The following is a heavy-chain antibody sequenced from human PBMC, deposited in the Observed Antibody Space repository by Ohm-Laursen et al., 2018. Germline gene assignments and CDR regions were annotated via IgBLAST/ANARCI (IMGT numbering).Heavy chain of an antibody. CDR3: ARLSSLDSSRDY. Sequence: SDTLSLTCTVSGGSISSYYWSWIRQPPGKGLEWIGYIYYSGSTNYNSSLKSRVTISVDTSKNQLSLKLSSVTAADTAVYYCARLSSLDSSRDYWGQGTLVTVSS. D-gene: IGHD6-19*01. V-gene: IGHV4-59*08. J-gene: IGHJ4*02. CDR2: IYYSGST. CDR1: GGSISSYY.